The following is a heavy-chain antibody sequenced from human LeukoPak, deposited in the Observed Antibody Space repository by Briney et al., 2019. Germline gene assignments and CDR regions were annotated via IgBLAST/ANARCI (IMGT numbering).Heavy chain of an antibody. CDR3: AREGDTAMVTR. J-gene: IGHJ4*02. CDR2: IYSGGST. V-gene: IGHV3-53*01. Sequence: GGSLILSCAASGFTVSSNYMSWVRQAPGKGLEWVSVIYSGGSTYYADSVKGRFTISRDNSKNTLYLQMNSLRAEDTAVYYCAREGDTAMVTRWGQGTLVTVSS. D-gene: IGHD5-18*01. CDR1: GFTVSSNY.